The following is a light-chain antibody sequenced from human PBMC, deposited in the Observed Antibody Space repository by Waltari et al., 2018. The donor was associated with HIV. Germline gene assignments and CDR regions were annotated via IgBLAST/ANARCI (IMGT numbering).Light chain of an antibody. CDR2: GNN. V-gene: IGLV1-40*01. Sequence: QSVLTQPPSVSGAPGQRVTISCTGSSSNIGALARFELHWYQQLPGTAPKLLIYGNNNRPSWVPDRFSGSRSGTSASLAITGLQAEDEAHYYCQSYDSSLSGSVFGGGTKLTVL. J-gene: IGLJ3*02. CDR1: SSNIGALARFE. CDR3: QSYDSSLSGSV.